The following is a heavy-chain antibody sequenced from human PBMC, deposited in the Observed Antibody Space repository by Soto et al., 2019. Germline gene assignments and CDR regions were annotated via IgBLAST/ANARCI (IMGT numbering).Heavy chain of an antibody. CDR2: MNPNSGNT. CDR3: ARLTMVRGVISSEAIDY. J-gene: IGHJ4*02. V-gene: IGHV1-8*01. CDR1: GYTFTSYD. Sequence: ASVKVSCKASGYTFTSYDINWVRQATGQGLEWMGWMNPNSGNTGYAQKFQGRVTMTRNTSISTAYMELSSLRSEDTAVYYCARLTMVRGVISSEAIDYWGQGTLVTVSS. D-gene: IGHD3-10*01.